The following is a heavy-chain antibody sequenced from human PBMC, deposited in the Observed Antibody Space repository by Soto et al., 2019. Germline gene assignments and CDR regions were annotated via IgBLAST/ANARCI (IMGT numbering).Heavy chain of an antibody. Sequence: QVQLVESGGGVVQPGRSLRLSCAASGFTFSSYGMHWVRQAPGKGLEWVAVISYDGSNKYYADSVKGRFTISRDNSKNTLYLQMNSLRAEVTSVYYCAKDKGIVGATPHYWGQGTLVTVSS. CDR1: GFTFSSYG. J-gene: IGHJ4*02. CDR2: ISYDGSNK. V-gene: IGHV3-30*18. D-gene: IGHD1-26*01. CDR3: AKDKGIVGATPHY.